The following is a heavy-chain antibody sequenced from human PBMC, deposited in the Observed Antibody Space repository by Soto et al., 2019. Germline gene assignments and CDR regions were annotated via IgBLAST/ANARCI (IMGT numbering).Heavy chain of an antibody. V-gene: IGHV3-30*18. CDR1: GFTFSTYD. J-gene: IGHJ3*02. CDR2: ISSDGRSK. CDR3: AKVGYCSSGNCYSDNAVDI. Sequence: QVQLVESGGGVVQPGRSLRLSCAASGFTFSTYDIHWVRQAPGKGLEWVALISSDGRSKFYTDSVKGRFTISRDNSKNTLYLQMNSLRAEDTSWYYCAKVGYCSSGNCYSDNAVDIGGQGTMVTVSS. D-gene: IGHD2-15*01.